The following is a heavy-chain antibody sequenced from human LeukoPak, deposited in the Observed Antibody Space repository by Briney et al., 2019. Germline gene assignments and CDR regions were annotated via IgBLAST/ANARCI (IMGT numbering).Heavy chain of an antibody. CDR3: AKDRKATGYYFDY. V-gene: IGHV3-33*06. D-gene: IGHD5-24*01. CDR1: GFTFSSYG. Sequence: SGGSLRLSCAASGFTFSSYGMHWVRQAPGKGLEWVAVIWYDGSNKYYADSVKGRFTISRDNSKNTLYLQMNSLRAEDTAVYYCAKDRKATGYYFDYWGQGTLVTVSS. CDR2: IWYDGSNK. J-gene: IGHJ4*02.